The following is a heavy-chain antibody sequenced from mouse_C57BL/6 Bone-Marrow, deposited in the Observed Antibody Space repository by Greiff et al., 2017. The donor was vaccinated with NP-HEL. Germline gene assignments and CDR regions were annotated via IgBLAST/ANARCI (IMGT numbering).Heavy chain of an antibody. CDR1: CYTFTSYW. J-gene: IGHJ2*01. CDR3: ARSIYYYGSSYVYYFDY. V-gene: IGHV1-69*01. D-gene: IGHD1-1*01. CDR2: IDPSDSYT. Sequence: QVQLQQPGAELVMPGASVKLSCKASCYTFTSYWMPWVKQRPGQGLEGIGEIDPSDSYTKYNPKFKGKSTLTVDKSSSTAYMQLSSLTSEDSAVYYCARSIYYYGSSYVYYFDYWGQGTTLTVSS.